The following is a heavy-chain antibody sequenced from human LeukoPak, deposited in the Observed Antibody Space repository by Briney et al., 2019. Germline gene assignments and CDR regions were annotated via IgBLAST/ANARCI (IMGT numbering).Heavy chain of an antibody. CDR3: AGHSRDYDYVWGSYWAFDI. J-gene: IGHJ3*02. D-gene: IGHD3-16*01. CDR2: ISAYNGNT. CDR1: GYTFTSYG. Sequence: GASVKVSCKASGYTFTSYGISWVRQAPGQGLEWMGWISAYNGNTNYAQKLQGRVTMTTDTSTSKAYMELRSLRSDDTAVYYCAGHSRDYDYVWGSYWAFDIWGQGTMVTVSS. V-gene: IGHV1-18*01.